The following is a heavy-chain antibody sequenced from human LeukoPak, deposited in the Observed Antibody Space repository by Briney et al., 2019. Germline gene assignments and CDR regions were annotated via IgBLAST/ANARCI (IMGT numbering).Heavy chain of an antibody. CDR2: MNPNSGNT. D-gene: IGHD1-26*01. CDR3: ASPEVGSTDPTLDY. J-gene: IGHJ4*02. Sequence: ASVKVSCKASGYTFTSYDINWVRQATGQGLEWMGWMNPNSGNTGYAQKFQGRVTMTRNTSISTAYMELSSLRSEDTAVYYCASPEVGSTDPTLDYWGQGTLVTVSS. V-gene: IGHV1-8*01. CDR1: GYTFTSYD.